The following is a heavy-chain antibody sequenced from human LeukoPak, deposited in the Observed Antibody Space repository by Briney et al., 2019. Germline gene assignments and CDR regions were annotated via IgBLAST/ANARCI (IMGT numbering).Heavy chain of an antibody. Sequence: GGSLRVSCAASGFTFNNDAMTCVRQAPGKGLQWVSSINGGDNGDNTYYADSVKGRFTVSRDNSKNTVYLQMNSLRVEDTAVYYCARDGIQLPDTLEYWGLGTLVTASS. CDR1: GFTFNNDA. CDR3: ARDGIQLPDTLEY. J-gene: IGHJ4*02. D-gene: IGHD1-1*01. CDR2: INGGDNGDNT. V-gene: IGHV3-23*01.